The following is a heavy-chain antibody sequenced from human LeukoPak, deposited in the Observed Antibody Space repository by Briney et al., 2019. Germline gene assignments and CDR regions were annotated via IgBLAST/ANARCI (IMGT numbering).Heavy chain of an antibody. D-gene: IGHD3-22*01. V-gene: IGHV3-48*04. Sequence: PGGSLRLSCAGSGFTFSSYSMNWVRQAPGKGLEWVSYISSSSSTIYYADSVKGRFTISRDNAKNSLYLQMNSLRAEDTAVYYCARDDDRPDNGLDYWGQGTLVTVSS. CDR1: GFTFSSYS. CDR3: ARDDDRPDNGLDY. CDR2: ISSSSSTI. J-gene: IGHJ4*02.